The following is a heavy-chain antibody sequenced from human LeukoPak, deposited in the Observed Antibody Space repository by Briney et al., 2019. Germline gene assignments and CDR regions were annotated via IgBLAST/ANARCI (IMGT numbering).Heavy chain of an antibody. CDR1: GGSISNYY. V-gene: IGHV4-59*01. CDR3: ARASRYCSGGSCYSDALDI. Sequence: SETLSLTCTVSGGSISNYYWSWIRQPPGKGLEWIGYIYYSGSTNYNPSLKSRVTISGDASKNQFSLKLSSVTAADTAVYYCARASRYCSGGSCYSDALDIWGQGTMVTVSS. CDR2: IYYSGST. D-gene: IGHD2-15*01. J-gene: IGHJ3*02.